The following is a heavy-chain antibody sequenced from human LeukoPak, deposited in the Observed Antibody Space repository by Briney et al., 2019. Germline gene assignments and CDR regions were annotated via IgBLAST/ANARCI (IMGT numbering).Heavy chain of an antibody. CDR1: GGSFSGYY. CDR2: IYTSGRT. CDR3: ARTGATLIDY. J-gene: IGHJ4*02. D-gene: IGHD1-26*01. Sequence: PSETLSLTCAVYGGSFSGYYWSWIRQPAGKGLEWIGRIYTSGRTNYNPSLKSRVTMSVDTSKNQFSLKLSSVTAADTAVYYCARTGATLIDYWGQGTLVTVSS. V-gene: IGHV4-59*10.